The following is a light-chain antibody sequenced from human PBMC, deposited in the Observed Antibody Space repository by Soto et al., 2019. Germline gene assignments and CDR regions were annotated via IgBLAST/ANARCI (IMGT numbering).Light chain of an antibody. J-gene: IGKJ4*01. CDR3: QQANSLPS. CDR2: AAS. V-gene: IGKV1-39*01. Sequence: DIQMTQSPSSLSASVGDRVTITCRASQSISSYLNWYQQKPGKAPKLLIYAASSLQSGVPSRFSGSGSGTDFTLTISSLQPEDFATYYCQQANSLPSFGGGTKVEIK. CDR1: QSISSY.